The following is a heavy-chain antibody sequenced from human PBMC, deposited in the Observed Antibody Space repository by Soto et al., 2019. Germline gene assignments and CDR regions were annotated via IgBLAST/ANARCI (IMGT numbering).Heavy chain of an antibody. CDR3: ARGPYSSSSLVFYYYYGMDV. D-gene: IGHD6-6*01. V-gene: IGHV3-33*01. CDR2: IWYDGSNK. Sequence: PGGSLRLSCAASGFTFSSYGMHWVRQAPGKGLEWVAVIWYDGSNKYYADSVKGRFTISRDNSKNTLYLQMNSLRAEDTAVYYCARGPYSSSSLVFYYYYGMDVWGQGTTVTVSS. J-gene: IGHJ6*02. CDR1: GFTFSSYG.